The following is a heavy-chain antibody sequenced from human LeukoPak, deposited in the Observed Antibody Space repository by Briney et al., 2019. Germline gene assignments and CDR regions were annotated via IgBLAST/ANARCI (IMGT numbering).Heavy chain of an antibody. CDR3: ARDRRMYSSGWYVWFDP. CDR1: GGSISGYY. J-gene: IGHJ5*02. D-gene: IGHD6-19*01. Sequence: PSETLSLTCTVSGGSISGYYWSWIRQPPGKGLEWIAYIYSSGSTNYNPSLKSRVAISVDTSKNQFSLKLSSVTAADTAVYYCARDRRMYSSGWYVWFDPWGQGTLVTVSS. V-gene: IGHV4-59*01. CDR2: IYSSGST.